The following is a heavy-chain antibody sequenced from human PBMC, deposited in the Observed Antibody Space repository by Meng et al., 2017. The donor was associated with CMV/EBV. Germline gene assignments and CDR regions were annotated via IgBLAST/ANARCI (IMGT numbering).Heavy chain of an antibody. V-gene: IGHV3-11*04. CDR1: GFTFSDCY. J-gene: IGHJ4*02. CDR2: ISSSGSTI. D-gene: IGHD3-10*01. CDR3: AGAGGMYVGGSGIDYFDY. Sequence: GESPKTLCAAPGFTFSDCYMSWIRQAPGKGLEWVSYISSSGSTIYYADPVKGRFTISRDNAKNSLYLKMNSLRAEDAAVYYCAGAGGMYVGGSGIDYFDYWGQGTLVTVSS.